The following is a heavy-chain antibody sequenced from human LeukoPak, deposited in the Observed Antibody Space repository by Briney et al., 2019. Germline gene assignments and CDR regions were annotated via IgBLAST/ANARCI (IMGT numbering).Heavy chain of an antibody. V-gene: IGHV6-1*01. D-gene: IGHD1-1*01. Sequence: SQTLSLTCAISGDSVSSNSAAWNWLRQSPSRGLEWLGRTYYRSKWYNDYAVSVKSRITINPDTSKNQFSLQLNSVTPEDTAVYYCARTDGCPTEVHYYMDVWGKGTTVTVSS. CDR3: ARTDGCPTEVHYYMDV. CDR2: TYYRSKWYN. J-gene: IGHJ6*03. CDR1: GDSVSSNSAA.